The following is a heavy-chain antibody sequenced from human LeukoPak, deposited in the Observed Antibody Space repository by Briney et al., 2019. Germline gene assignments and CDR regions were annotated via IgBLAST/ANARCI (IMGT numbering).Heavy chain of an antibody. D-gene: IGHD5-24*01. CDR1: GYTFTGYY. CDR2: INPNSGGT. CDR3: ARDPVEMATTEFDY. Sequence: WASVKVSCKASGYTFTGYYMHWVRQAPGQGLEWMGWINPNSGGTNYAQKFQGRVTMTRDTSISTAYMELSRLTSDDTAVYYCARDPVEMATTEFDYWGQGTLVTVSS. J-gene: IGHJ4*02. V-gene: IGHV1-2*02.